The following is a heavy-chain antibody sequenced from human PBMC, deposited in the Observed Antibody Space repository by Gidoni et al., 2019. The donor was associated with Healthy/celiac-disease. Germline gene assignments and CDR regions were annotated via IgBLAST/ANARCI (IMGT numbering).Heavy chain of an antibody. V-gene: IGHV1-46*01. CDR3: AKNYDSSFDY. J-gene: IGHJ4*02. D-gene: IGHD3-22*01. CDR2: INPSADST. CDR1: GYTFTSYY. Sequence: QVQLVQSGAEVKKPGASVTISCKASGYTFTSYYMHWVRQAPGQGLEWVGIINPSADSTSYAQKFQDRVTMTRDTSTSTVYMELSSLRSEDTAVYYCAKNYDSSFDYWGQGTLVTVSS.